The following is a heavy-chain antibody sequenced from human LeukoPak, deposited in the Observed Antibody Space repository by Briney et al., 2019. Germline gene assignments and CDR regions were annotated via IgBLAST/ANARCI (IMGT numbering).Heavy chain of an antibody. V-gene: IGHV6-1*01. J-gene: IGHJ4*02. CDR3: ARDVSGLAAAGTRTYYFDY. D-gene: IGHD6-13*01. Sequence: SQTLSLTCAISGDSVSSNSAARNWIRQSPSRGLEWLGRTYYRSKWYNDYAVSVKSRITINPDTSKNQFSLQLNSVTPEDTAVYYCARDVSGLAAAGTRTYYFDYWGQGTLVTVSS. CDR1: GDSVSSNSAA. CDR2: TYYRSKWYN.